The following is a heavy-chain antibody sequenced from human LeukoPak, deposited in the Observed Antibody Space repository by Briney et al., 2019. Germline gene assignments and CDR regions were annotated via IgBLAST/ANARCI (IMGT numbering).Heavy chain of an antibody. CDR3: AKAMTLGLYHYYYMDV. V-gene: IGHV3-23*01. J-gene: IGHJ6*03. CDR2: ISGSGDYT. CDR1: GFTFNSYA. Sequence: GGSLRLSCAASGFTFNSYAMSWVRQAPGKGLEWVSAISGSGDYTYYADSVKGRVTISRDNSKNTLYLQMSSLRAEDTAVYYCAKAMTLGLYHYYYMDVWGKGTTVTVSS. D-gene: IGHD2/OR15-2a*01.